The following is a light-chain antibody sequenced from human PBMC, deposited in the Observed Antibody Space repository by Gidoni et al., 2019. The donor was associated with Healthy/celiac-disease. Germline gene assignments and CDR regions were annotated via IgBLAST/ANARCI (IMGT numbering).Light chain of an antibody. J-gene: IGKJ4*01. Sequence: DIVITQTPLSLSVTTGHPASISCKSSQRLLHSDGKTYLFWFLQKSGHPPQLLIYEGSNRFSGVQDRLSGSGSGTDFTLKIRRVEDEDVGVYYCMQSIQIPFTLGGGTKVEIK. V-gene: IGKV2D-29*01. CDR2: EGS. CDR3: MQSIQIPFT. CDR1: QRLLHSDGKTY.